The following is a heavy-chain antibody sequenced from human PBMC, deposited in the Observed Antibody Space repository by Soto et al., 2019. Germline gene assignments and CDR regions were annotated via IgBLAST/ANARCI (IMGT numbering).Heavy chain of an antibody. Sequence: QVQLVQSGAEVKKPGSSVKVSCKASGGTFSSYAMSWVRQAPGQGLEWMGGIIPIFGTANYAQKFQGRVTITADESTSTAYMELSSLRSEDTAVYYCARSNPGITGTRRAFDIWGQGTMVTVSS. CDR3: ARSNPGITGTRRAFDI. J-gene: IGHJ3*02. CDR1: GGTFSSYA. D-gene: IGHD1-7*01. CDR2: IIPIFGTA. V-gene: IGHV1-69*01.